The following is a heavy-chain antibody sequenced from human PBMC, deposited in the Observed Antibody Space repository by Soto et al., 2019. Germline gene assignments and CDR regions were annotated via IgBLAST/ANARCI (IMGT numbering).Heavy chain of an antibody. D-gene: IGHD4-17*01. Sequence: SETLSLTCTVSGDSISSYYWSWIRQPPGKGLEWIGYIYYSGSTNYNPSLKSRVTISVDTSKNQFSLKLSSVTAADTAVYYCARSNGNYGDDWSQGTLVTVSS. CDR1: GDSISSYY. CDR3: ARSNGNYGDD. J-gene: IGHJ4*02. CDR2: IYYSGST. V-gene: IGHV4-59*01.